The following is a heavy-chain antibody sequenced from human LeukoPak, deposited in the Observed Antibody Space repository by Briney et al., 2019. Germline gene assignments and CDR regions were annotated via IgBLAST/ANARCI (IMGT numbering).Heavy chain of an antibody. CDR3: AKGSSGSRYGSWFDP. V-gene: IGHV3-15*07. Sequence: GGSLRLSCAASGFPFTNAWMNWVRQAPGKGLEWVGRIKSKTDGGTIDYAAPVKGRFTISRDDSKNTLYLQMNSLRAEDTAAYYCAKGSSGSRYGSWFDPWGQGTLVTVSS. CDR2: IKSKTDGGTI. J-gene: IGHJ5*02. D-gene: IGHD1-26*01. CDR1: GFPFTNAW.